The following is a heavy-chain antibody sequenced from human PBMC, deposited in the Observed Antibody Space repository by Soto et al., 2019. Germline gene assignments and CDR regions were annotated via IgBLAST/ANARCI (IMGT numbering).Heavy chain of an antibody. CDR1: GYTFTSYA. V-gene: IGHV1-3*01. CDR2: INAGNGNT. D-gene: IGHD1-1*01. Sequence: QVPLVQSGAEVKKPGASVKVSCKASGYTFTSYAMHWVRQAPGQRLEWMGWINAGNGNTKYSQKFQGRVTITRDTSASTAYMELSSLRSEDTAVYYCARDLWSSWVNWNPAYGLDYWGQGTLVTVSS. J-gene: IGHJ4*02. CDR3: ARDLWSSWVNWNPAYGLDY.